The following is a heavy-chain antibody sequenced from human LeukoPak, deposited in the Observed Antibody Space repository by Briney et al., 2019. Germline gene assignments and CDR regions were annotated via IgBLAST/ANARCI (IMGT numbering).Heavy chain of an antibody. CDR1: GFTVSSNY. J-gene: IGHJ4*02. Sequence: PGGSLRLSCSASGFTVSSNYMSWVRQAPGKGLEWVSSISSSSSYIYYADSVKGRFTISRDNAKNSLYLQMNSLRAEDTAVYYCARDHSPMIVVVPAAMGDWGQGTLVTVSS. D-gene: IGHD2-2*01. CDR3: ARDHSPMIVVVPAAMGD. CDR2: ISSSSSYI. V-gene: IGHV3-21*01.